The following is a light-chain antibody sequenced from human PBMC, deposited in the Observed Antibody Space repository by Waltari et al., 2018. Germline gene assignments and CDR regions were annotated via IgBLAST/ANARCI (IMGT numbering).Light chain of an antibody. Sequence: SSELTQDPAVSVALGPTVRITCQGDSLRTSYGSWYQQKPGQAPILIVYGRNNRPSGIPDRFSGSSSGNTASLTIAGAQAEDEAVYYYNSRDNSINHRVFGGGTKLTVL. CDR3: NSRDNSINHRV. CDR2: GRN. J-gene: IGLJ2*01. CDR1: SLRTSY. V-gene: IGLV3-19*01.